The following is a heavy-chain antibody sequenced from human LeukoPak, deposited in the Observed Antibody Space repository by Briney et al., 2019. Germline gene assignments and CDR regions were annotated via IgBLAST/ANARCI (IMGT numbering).Heavy chain of an antibody. D-gene: IGHD4-17*01. CDR1: GFTFSSYG. CDR3: ANRDDYGDYYYYGMDV. Sequence: GRSLRLSCAASGFTFSSYGMHWVRQAPGKGLEWVAVISYDGSNKYYAGSVKGRFTISRDNSKNTLYLQMNSLRAEDTAVYYCANRDDYGDYYYYGMDVWGQGTTVTVSS. J-gene: IGHJ6*02. CDR2: ISYDGSNK. V-gene: IGHV3-30*18.